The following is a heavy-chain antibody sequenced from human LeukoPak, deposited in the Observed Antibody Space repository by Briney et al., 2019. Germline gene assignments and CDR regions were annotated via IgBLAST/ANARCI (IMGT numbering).Heavy chain of an antibody. CDR1: GGSISSYY. CDR3: ARRFGTTTVAYDAFDI. Sequence: SENLSLTCTVSGGSISSYYWSWIREPPGKGLEWIGYIYYSGSSSYNPSLKSRVTISVDTSKNQFSLKLSSVTAADTAVYYCARRFGTTTVAYDAFDIWGQGTMVTVSS. V-gene: IGHV4-59*08. D-gene: IGHD4-23*01. J-gene: IGHJ3*02. CDR2: IYYSGSS.